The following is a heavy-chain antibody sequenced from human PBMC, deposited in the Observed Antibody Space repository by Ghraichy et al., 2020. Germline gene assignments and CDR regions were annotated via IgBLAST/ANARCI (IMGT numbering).Heavy chain of an antibody. J-gene: IGHJ4*02. Sequence: GVLRLSCAASVFTFTNYAMSLVRQAPGKGLEWVSSISGSGIGTYYADSVKGRFTISRDNSKNTVSLQMNSLKAEDTAVYYCAKTRKNGYNSVNNWGQGTLVTVSS. D-gene: IGHD5-24*01. V-gene: IGHV3-23*01. CDR2: ISGSGIGT. CDR3: AKTRKNGYNSVNN. CDR1: VFTFTNYA.